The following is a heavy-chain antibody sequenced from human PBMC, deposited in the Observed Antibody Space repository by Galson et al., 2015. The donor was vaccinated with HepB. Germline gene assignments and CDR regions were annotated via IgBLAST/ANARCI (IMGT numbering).Heavy chain of an antibody. CDR1: GGTFSSYA. CDR2: IIPIFGTA. Sequence: SVKVSCKASGGTFSSYAISWVRQAPGQGPKWMGGIIPIFGTANYAQKFQGRVTITADESTSTAYMELSSLRSEDTAVYYCARELRFLEWLSRDYYYYGMDVWGQGTTVTVSS. CDR3: ARELRFLEWLSRDYYYYGMDV. V-gene: IGHV1-69*13. D-gene: IGHD3-3*01. J-gene: IGHJ6*02.